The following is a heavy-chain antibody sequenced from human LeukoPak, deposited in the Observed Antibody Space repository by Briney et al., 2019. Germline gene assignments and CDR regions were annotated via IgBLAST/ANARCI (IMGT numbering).Heavy chain of an antibody. CDR1: GFTFSSYS. CDR3: ARSRTTVTKDPLDS. Sequence: GGSLRLSCAASGFTFSSYSMNWVRQAPGKGLEGVSAISSRSVYIYSADSLRGRFTISRDDAKNSLYLQMNSLRAEDTAVYYCARSRTTVTKDPLDSWGQGTLVTVSS. CDR2: ISSRSVYI. V-gene: IGHV3-21*01. D-gene: IGHD4-17*01. J-gene: IGHJ4*02.